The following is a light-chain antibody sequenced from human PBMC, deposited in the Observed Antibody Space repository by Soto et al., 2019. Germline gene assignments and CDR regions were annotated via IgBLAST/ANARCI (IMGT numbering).Light chain of an antibody. CDR1: KLGDKY. V-gene: IGLV3-1*01. CDR3: QAWDSSTHYV. J-gene: IGLJ1*01. CDR2: QDS. Sequence: ELTQPPSVSVSPGQTASITCSGDKLGDKYACWYQQKPGQSPVLVIYQDSKRPSGIPERFSGSNSGNTATLTISGTQAMDEADYYCQAWDSSTHYVFGTGTKVTVL.